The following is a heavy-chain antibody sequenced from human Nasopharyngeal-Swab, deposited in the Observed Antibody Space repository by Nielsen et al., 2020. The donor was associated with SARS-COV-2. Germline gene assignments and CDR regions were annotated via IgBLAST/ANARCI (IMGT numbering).Heavy chain of an antibody. CDR3: AKDLRGPYFF. CDR1: GYSFRTYG. CDR2: IVGSGDNSGSGGST. D-gene: IGHD2/OR15-2a*01. V-gene: IGHV3-23*01. Sequence: GGSLRLSCVASGYSFRTYGMSWVRQAPGKGLEWVAAIVGSGDNSGSGGSTYYADSVKGRFTISRDNSKNTLSLQMNSLRAEDTAVYYCAKDLRGPYFFWGQGTLVTVSP. J-gene: IGHJ4*02.